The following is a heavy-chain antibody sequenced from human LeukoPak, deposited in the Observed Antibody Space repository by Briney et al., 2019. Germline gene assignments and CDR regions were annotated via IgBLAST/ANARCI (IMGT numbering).Heavy chain of an antibody. CDR3: ARATYCGGDCYSNY. Sequence: ASVKVSCKASGGTFSSYTISWVRQAPGQGLEWMGRIIPILGIANYAQKFQGRVTITADKSTSTAYMELSSLRSEDTAVYYCARATYCGGDCYSNYWGQGSLVTVSS. CDR1: GGTFSSYT. V-gene: IGHV1-69*02. D-gene: IGHD2-21*01. CDR2: IIPILGIA. J-gene: IGHJ4*02.